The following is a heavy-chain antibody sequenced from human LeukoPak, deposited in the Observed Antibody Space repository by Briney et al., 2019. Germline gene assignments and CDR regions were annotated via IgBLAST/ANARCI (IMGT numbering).Heavy chain of an antibody. CDR2: ISSSSSYI. D-gene: IGHD4-17*01. CDR1: GFTFSSYS. J-gene: IGHJ4*02. CDR3: ARASTTVTTFFSRRSYYFDY. V-gene: IGHV3-21*01. Sequence: GGSLRLSCAASGFTFSSYSMNWVRQAPGKGLEWVSSISSSSSYIYYADSVKGRFTISRDNAKNSLYLQMNSLRAEDTAVYYCARASTTVTTFFSRRSYYFDYWGQGTLVTVSS.